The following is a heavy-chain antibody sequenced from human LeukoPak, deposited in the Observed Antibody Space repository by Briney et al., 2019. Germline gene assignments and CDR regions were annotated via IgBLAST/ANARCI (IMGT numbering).Heavy chain of an antibody. J-gene: IGHJ4*02. V-gene: IGHV3-23*01. CDR1: GFTFSSYA. D-gene: IGHD3-9*01. CDR2: ISGGAETT. CDR3: ARVYYDILTGYYKDY. Sequence: GGSLRLSCAASGFTFSSYAMTWVRQAPGKGLEWVSAISGGAETTYYADSVKGRFTISRDNYKNTLFLQMNSLRAEDTAVYYCARVYYDILTGYYKDYWGQGTLVTVSS.